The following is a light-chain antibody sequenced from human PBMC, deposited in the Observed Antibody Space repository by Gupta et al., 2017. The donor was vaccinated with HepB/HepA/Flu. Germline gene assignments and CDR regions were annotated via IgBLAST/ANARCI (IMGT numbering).Light chain of an antibody. V-gene: IGKV3-15*01. J-gene: IGKJ1*01. CDR2: GAS. CDR1: QSVSSN. Sequence: EIVMTQSPATLSVSPGERATLSCRASQSVSSNLAWYQQKPGQAPRLLIYGASTRATGIPARFSGSGSATEFTLTISILHSEDFAVYYCQQYNTWPRTFGQGTKVEIK. CDR3: QQYNTWPRT.